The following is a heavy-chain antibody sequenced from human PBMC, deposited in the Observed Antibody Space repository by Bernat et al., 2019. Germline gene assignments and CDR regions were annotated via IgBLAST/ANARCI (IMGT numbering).Heavy chain of an antibody. Sequence: QVQLVQSGAEVKKPGASVKVSCKASGYTFTSYAMHWVRQAPGQRLEWMGWINAGNGNTKYSQKFQGRVTITRDTSASTAYMELSSLRSEDTAVYYCAREYCSSTSCLNSFDYWGQGTLVTVSS. CDR2: INAGNGNT. J-gene: IGHJ4*02. D-gene: IGHD2-2*01. CDR3: AREYCSSTSCLNSFDY. CDR1: GYTFTSYA. V-gene: IGHV1-3*01.